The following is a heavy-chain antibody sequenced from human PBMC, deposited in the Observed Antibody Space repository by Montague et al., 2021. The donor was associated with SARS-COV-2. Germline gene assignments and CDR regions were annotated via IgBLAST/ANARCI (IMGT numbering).Heavy chain of an antibody. CDR3: ARGDGHYYGSGTYPYN. V-gene: IGHV4-59*01. CDR1: GGSITSYY. CDR2: IYYSGST. Sequence: SETLSLTCTVSGGSITSYYWSWIRQPPGKGLEYIGYIYYSGSTNYNPSLKSRVTMSVDTSKNQFSLKLSSVTAADTAVYYCARGDGHYYGSGTYPYNWGPGALVTVSS. D-gene: IGHD3-10*01. J-gene: IGHJ4*02.